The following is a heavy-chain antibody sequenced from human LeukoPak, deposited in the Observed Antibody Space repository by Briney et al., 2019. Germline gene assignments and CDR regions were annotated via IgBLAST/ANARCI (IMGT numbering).Heavy chain of an antibody. CDR3: ARLRYYDSSGYY. D-gene: IGHD3-22*01. Sequence: PSETLSLTCTVSGGSLSSSSYYWGWVRQPPGRGVEWIGSIYSSGSTYYNPSLRSRVTISVDTSKNQFSLKLSSVTAADTAVYYCARLRYYDSSGYYWGQGTLVTVSS. V-gene: IGHV4-39*01. J-gene: IGHJ4*02. CDR2: IYSSGST. CDR1: GGSLSSSSYY.